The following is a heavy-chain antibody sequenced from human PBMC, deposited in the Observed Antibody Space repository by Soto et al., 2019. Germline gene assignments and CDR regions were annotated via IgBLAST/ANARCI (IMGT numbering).Heavy chain of an antibody. CDR1: GFTFNYCA. J-gene: IGHJ4*02. V-gene: IGHV3-23*01. Sequence: GGSLRLSCAASGFTFNYCAMNWVRQAPGKGLEWVATISGTGGSTYYADSVKGRFTISRDNSKNTLYLQMNSLRVEDTAVYYCAKDRLGGNFDYWGQGTQVTVSS. CDR2: ISGTGGST. CDR3: AKDRLGGNFDY.